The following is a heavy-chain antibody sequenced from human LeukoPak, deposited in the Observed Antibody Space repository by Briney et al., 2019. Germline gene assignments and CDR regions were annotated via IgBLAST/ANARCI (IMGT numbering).Heavy chain of an antibody. Sequence: GASGKVSCKASGYTFPIYGFHWVRQAPGQGLEWMGWISAYNGTTNYAHTPPGRVTMTTDTSTSTASMELRSLRSDDTAVYYCASGYYGSGSSIDAFDMWGQGTMVPVSS. CDR1: GYTFPIYG. J-gene: IGHJ3*02. CDR3: ASGYYGSGSSIDAFDM. CDR2: ISAYNGTT. D-gene: IGHD3-10*01. V-gene: IGHV1-18*01.